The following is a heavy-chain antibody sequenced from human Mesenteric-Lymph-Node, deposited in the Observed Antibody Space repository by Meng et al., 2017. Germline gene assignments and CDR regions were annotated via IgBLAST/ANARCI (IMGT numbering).Heavy chain of an antibody. J-gene: IGHJ6*02. D-gene: IGHD2-21*01. CDR2: ISGSGGST. CDR1: GFTVSSNY. V-gene: IGHV3-23*01. CDR3: AKAAGSGDYYYYGMDV. Sequence: GESLKISCAASGFTVSSNYMSWVRQAPGKGLEWVSAISGSGGSTYYADSVKGRFTISRDNSKNTLYLQMNSLRAEDTAVYYCAKAAGSGDYYYYGMDVWGQGTTVTVSS.